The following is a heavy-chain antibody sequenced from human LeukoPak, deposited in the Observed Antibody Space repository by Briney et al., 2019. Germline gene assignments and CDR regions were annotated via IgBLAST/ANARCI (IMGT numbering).Heavy chain of an antibody. D-gene: IGHD5-12*01. J-gene: IGHJ4*02. Sequence: GGSLRLSCAASGFTLSNHGMNWVRQAPGKGLEWVSGISGNGDITYYAHSAKGRFTISRDNSKNTRYLQMNSLRAEDTAIYYCAKDDAWLRCLYWGQGTLVTVSS. CDR2: ISGNGDIT. CDR3: AKDDAWLRCLY. V-gene: IGHV3-23*01. CDR1: GFTLSNHG.